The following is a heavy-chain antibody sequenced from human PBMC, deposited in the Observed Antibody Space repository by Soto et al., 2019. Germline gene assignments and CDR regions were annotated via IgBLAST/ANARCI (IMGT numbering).Heavy chain of an antibody. J-gene: IGHJ5*02. CDR1: RFSLSTSGVG. CDR2: IYWDDDK. V-gene: IGHV2-5*02. Sequence: SGPTLVNPTQTPTLTCTFTRFSLSTSGVGVGWIRQPPEKALEWLALIYWDDDKRYSPSLKSRLTITKDTSKNQVVLTMTNMDPVDTATYYCARRYYYDSSGYYTNWFDPWGQGTLVTVSS. D-gene: IGHD3-22*01. CDR3: ARRYYYDSSGYYTNWFDP.